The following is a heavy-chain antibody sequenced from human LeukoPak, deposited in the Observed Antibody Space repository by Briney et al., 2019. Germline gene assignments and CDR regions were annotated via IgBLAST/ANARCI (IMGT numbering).Heavy chain of an antibody. Sequence: GGSLRLSCAASGFTLSNYWMSSVRQAPGKGLEWVANIKQDGSQKYYVDSVKGRFTISRDNAKNSLYLQVNSLRAEDTAVYYCARDGMGVIKAFDIWGQGTMVTVSS. CDR1: GFTLSNYW. D-gene: IGHD3-10*01. V-gene: IGHV3-7*05. CDR3: ARDGMGVIKAFDI. CDR2: IKQDGSQK. J-gene: IGHJ3*02.